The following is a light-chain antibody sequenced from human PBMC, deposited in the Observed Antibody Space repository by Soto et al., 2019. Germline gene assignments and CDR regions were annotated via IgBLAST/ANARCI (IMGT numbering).Light chain of an antibody. CDR2: TNN. J-gene: IGLJ2*01. CDR1: SSNIGRNY. CDR3: ASWDESLGGI. V-gene: IGLV1-47*02. Sequence: QSVLDQPPSASGTPGQTVTISCSGSSSNIGRNYVYWYQQLPGRAPPLLIHTNNQRPSGVPDRFSGSKSGTSASLAVSGLRSDDEADYYCASWDESLGGIFGGGTKLTVL.